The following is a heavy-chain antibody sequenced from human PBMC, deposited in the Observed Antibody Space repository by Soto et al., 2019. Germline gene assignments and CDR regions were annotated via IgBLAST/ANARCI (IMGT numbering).Heavy chain of an antibody. CDR2: IYYSGST. V-gene: IGHV4-59*01. Sequence: PSETLSLTCTVSGGSISSYYWSWIRQPPGKGLEWIGYIYYSGSTNYNPSLKSRVTISVDTSKNQFSLKLSSVTAADTAVYYCARDCSWTYSNYVEPPSFWGKGTTVTVSS. CDR3: ARDCSWTYSNYVEPPSF. D-gene: IGHD4-4*01. CDR1: GGSISSYY. J-gene: IGHJ6*04.